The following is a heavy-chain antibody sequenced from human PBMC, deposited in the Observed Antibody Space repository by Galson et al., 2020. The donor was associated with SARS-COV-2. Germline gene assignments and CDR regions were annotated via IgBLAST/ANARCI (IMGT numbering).Heavy chain of an antibody. V-gene: IGHV4-34*01. D-gene: IGHD6-19*01. J-gene: IGHJ6*03. Sequence: SETLSLTCAVYGGSFSGYYWSWIRQPPGKGLEWIGEINHSGSTNYNPSLKSRVTISVDTSKNQFSLKLSSVTAADTAVYSCARVPPGIAVAGLYYYYYMDVWAKGTTVTVSS. CDR1: GGSFSGYY. CDR3: ARVPPGIAVAGLYYYYYMDV. CDR2: INHSGST.